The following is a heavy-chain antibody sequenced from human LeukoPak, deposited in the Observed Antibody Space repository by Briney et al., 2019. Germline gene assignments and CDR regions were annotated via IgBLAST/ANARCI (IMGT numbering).Heavy chain of an antibody. CDR3: TTDINGDILTGYSRDY. V-gene: IGHV3-15*01. CDR2: IKSKTDGETT. Sequence: GGSLRLSCAASGFTFSNAWTSWVRQAPGKGLEWVGRIKSKTDGETTDYAAPVKGRFAISRDDSKNTLYLQMNSLKTEDTAVYYCTTDINGDILTGYSRDYWGQGTLVTVSS. J-gene: IGHJ4*02. D-gene: IGHD3-9*01. CDR1: GFTFSNAW.